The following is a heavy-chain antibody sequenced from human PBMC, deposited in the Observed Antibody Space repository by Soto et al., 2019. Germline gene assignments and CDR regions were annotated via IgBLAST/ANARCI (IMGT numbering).Heavy chain of an antibody. Sequence: SETLSLTCAVYGGSFSNYYWSWFRQPPGKGLEWIGEINHSGSTNYNPSLKSRVTISVDTSKNQFSLKLSSVTAADTAVYYCARAGAWLANDYWGQGTLVTVS. V-gene: IGHV4-34*01. CDR2: INHSGST. CDR3: ARAGAWLANDY. CDR1: GGSFSNYY. D-gene: IGHD6-19*01. J-gene: IGHJ4*02.